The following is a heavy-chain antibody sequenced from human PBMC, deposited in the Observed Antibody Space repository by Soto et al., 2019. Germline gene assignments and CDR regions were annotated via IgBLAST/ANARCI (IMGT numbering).Heavy chain of an antibody. D-gene: IGHD3-9*01. Sequence: TLSLTCDVHGDSLSGYAWSWMREPPGKSLEWIGEITFRRVTNYHPSLKSRLSMSVDTSKNRISLNVSSVTAADTALYFCARKLEASIRHVEWFSYKWFDPWGPGTLVTVSS. CDR1: GDSLSGYA. V-gene: IGHV4-34*01. J-gene: IGHJ5*02. CDR2: ITFRRVT. CDR3: ARKLEASIRHVEWFSYKWFDP.